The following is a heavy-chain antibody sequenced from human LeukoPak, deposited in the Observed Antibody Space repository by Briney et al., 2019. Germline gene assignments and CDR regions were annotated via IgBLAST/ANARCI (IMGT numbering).Heavy chain of an antibody. CDR2: IYYSGST. J-gene: IGHJ2*01. D-gene: IGHD6-19*01. CDR3: ARHRGYSSGWSRSWYFDL. Sequence: SSETLSLTCTVSGGSISSYYWSWIRQPPGKGLEWIGYIYYSGSTNYNPSLKSRVTISVDTSKNQFSLKLNSVTAADTAVYYCARHRGYSSGWSRSWYFDLWGRGTLVTVSS. CDR1: GGSISSYY. V-gene: IGHV4-59*08.